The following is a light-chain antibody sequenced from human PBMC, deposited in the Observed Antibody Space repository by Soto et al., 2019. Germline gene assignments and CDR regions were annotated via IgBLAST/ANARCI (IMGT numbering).Light chain of an antibody. J-gene: IGKJ2*01. V-gene: IGKV3-20*01. CDR3: KQYGSSPVT. CDR1: QSVSSSY. CDR2: GAS. Sequence: EIVLTQSPGTLSLSPGERATLSCRASQSVSSSYLAWYQQKPGQAPRLLIYGASSRATGIPDRFSGSGSGTDFTLTISRLEPEDVAVYYCKQYGSSPVTFGQGTKLEIK.